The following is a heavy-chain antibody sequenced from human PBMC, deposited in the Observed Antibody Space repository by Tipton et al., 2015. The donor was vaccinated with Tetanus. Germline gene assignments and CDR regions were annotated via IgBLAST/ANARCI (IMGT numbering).Heavy chain of an antibody. D-gene: IGHD5-12*01. CDR1: GFSFRGSV. CDR2: IGSKADDYAP. V-gene: IGHV3-73*01. CDR3: TRPWTYSLYAMDV. Sequence: QLVQSGGGVVQPGRSLRLSCAASGFSFRGSVMHWVRQASGKGLEWVARIGSKADDYAPTYAASVQGRFTISRDDSQSTTYLQMNSLKTEDTAVYYCTRPWTYSLYAMDVWGQGTTITVSS. J-gene: IGHJ6*02.